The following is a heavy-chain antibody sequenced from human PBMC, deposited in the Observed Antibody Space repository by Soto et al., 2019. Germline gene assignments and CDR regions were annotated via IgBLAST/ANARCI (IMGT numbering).Heavy chain of an antibody. D-gene: IGHD1-1*01. CDR1: GGSIRSYC. Sequence: ASETLSLTCTGSGGSIRSYCWTWIRQPPGEGLEWIGEIYHSGSTNYNPSLKSRVTISVDTSKNRFSLKLSSVTAADTAVYYCARGDNWLIFAYWGQGTLVTVSS. CDR3: ARGDNWLIFAY. J-gene: IGHJ4*02. CDR2: IYHSGST. V-gene: IGHV4-59*12.